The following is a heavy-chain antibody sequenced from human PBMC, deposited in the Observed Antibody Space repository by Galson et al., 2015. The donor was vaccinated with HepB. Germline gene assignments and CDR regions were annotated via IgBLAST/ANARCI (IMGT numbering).Heavy chain of an antibody. Sequence: SLRLSCAASGFIFSDTWMSWARQAPGKGLERVARIWRNSEGGTTDYATPVKGRFTISREDSKNTLFLQMNSLKAEDTGVYYCAPDSNYGLWFDPSGQGTLVTVSS. D-gene: IGHD5-24*01. J-gene: IGHJ5*02. CDR3: APDSNYGLWFDP. V-gene: IGHV3-15*01. CDR1: GFIFSDTW. CDR2: IWRNSEGGTT.